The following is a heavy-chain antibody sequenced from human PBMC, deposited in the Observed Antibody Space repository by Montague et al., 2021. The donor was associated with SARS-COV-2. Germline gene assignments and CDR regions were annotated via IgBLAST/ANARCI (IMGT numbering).Heavy chain of an antibody. CDR1: GGSTNYYY. CDR2: MYYSGST. D-gene: IGHD2-8*01. Sequence: SETLSLTCIVSGGSTNYYYWSWIRQSPGKGLEWIGYMYYSGSTNYNPSLKSRVTMSIDRSKDQFSLTLRSVTAADTAVYYCARVAIYCTNGVCHTYYYYGLDVWGQGTTVTVSS. V-gene: IGHV4-59*01. J-gene: IGHJ6*02. CDR3: ARVAIYCTNGVCHTYYYYGLDV.